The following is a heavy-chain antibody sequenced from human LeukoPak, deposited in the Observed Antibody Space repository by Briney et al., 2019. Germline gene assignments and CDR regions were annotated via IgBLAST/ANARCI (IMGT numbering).Heavy chain of an antibody. J-gene: IGHJ4*02. CDR3: ASSSSWYVPKDSERYYFDY. Sequence: SETLSLTCTVSGGSTSSSSYYWGWIRQPPGKGLEWIGSIYYSGSTYYNPSLKSRVTISVDTSKNQFSLKLSSVTAADTAVYYCASSSSWYVPKDSERYYFDYWGQGTLVTVSS. V-gene: IGHV4-39*01. CDR2: IYYSGST. D-gene: IGHD6-13*01. CDR1: GGSTSSSSYY.